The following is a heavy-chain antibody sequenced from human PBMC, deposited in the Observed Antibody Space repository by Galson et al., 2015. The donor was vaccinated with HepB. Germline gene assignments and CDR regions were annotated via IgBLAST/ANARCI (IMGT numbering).Heavy chain of an antibody. CDR3: ARVMHSTDFYGMDV. CDR2: INPYSGGT. J-gene: IGHJ6*02. D-gene: IGHD3-16*01. V-gene: IGHV1-2*02. Sequence: SVKVSCKASGYTFTGYYMHWVRQAPGQGLEWMGWINPYSGGTNYAQKFQGRVTMTRDTSINTGYMELSRLRSDDTAVYYCARVMHSTDFYGMDVWGQGTTVTVSS. CDR1: GYTFTGYY.